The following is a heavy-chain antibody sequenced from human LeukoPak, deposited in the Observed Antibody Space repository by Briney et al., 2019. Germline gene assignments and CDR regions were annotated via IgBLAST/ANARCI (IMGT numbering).Heavy chain of an antibody. D-gene: IGHD6-13*01. CDR3: ARDRDSSSWTPVPDY. V-gene: IGHV7-4-1*02. CDR1: GYTFISYG. CDR2: INTNTGNP. J-gene: IGHJ4*02. Sequence: GASVKVSCKASGYTFISYGISWVRQAPGQGLEWMGWINTNTGNPTYAQGFTGRFVFSLDTSVSTAYLQISSLKAEDTAVYYCARDRDSSSWTPVPDYWGQGTLVTVSS.